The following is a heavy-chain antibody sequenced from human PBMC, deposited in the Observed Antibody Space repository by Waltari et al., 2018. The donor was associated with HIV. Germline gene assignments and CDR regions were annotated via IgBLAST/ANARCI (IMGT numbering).Heavy chain of an antibody. CDR1: GYTFTGYY. J-gene: IGHJ5*02. V-gene: IGHV1-2*02. D-gene: IGHD3-22*01. CDR2: INPNSGGT. Sequence: QVQLVQSGAEVKKPGASVKVSCKASGYTFTGYYMHWVRQAPGQGLEGRGWINPNSGGTNYAQKFQGRVTMTRDTSISTAYMELSRLRSDDTAVYYCARDTPDAYYYDTSGYWSWGQGTLVTVSS. CDR3: ARDTPDAYYYDTSGYWS.